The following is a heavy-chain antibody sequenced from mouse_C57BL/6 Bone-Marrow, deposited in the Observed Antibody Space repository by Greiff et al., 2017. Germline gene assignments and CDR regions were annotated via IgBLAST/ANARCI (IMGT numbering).Heavy chain of an antibody. CDR3: AIGELYWYFDV. Sequence: VQLQQPGAELVKPGASVKVSCKASGYTFTSYWMHWVKQRPGQGLEWIGRIHPSDSATNYNQKFKGKATLTVDKSSSTAYMQLSSLTSEDSAVYYCAIGELYWYFDVWGTGTTVTVSS. CDR2: IHPSDSAT. V-gene: IGHV1-74*01. J-gene: IGHJ1*03. CDR1: GYTFTSYW.